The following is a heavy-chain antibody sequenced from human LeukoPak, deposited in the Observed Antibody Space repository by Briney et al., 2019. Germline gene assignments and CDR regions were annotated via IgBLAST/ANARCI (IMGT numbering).Heavy chain of an antibody. CDR3: ARDGRSLGYCTNGVCYPFDY. CDR2: ISAYNGNT. D-gene: IGHD2-8*01. Sequence: ASVKVSCKASGYTFTSYGISWVRQAPGQGLEWMGWISAYNGNTNYAQKLQGRVTMTTDTSTSTAYMELRSLRSDDTAVYYCARDGRSLGYCTNGVCYPFDYWGQGTLVAVSS. J-gene: IGHJ4*02. CDR1: GYTFTSYG. V-gene: IGHV1-18*04.